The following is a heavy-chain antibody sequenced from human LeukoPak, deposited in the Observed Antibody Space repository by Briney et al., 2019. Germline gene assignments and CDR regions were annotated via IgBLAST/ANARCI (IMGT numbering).Heavy chain of an antibody. CDR2: IIPIFGTA. Sequence: SVKVSCKASGGTFSSYAISWVRQAPGQGLEWMGGIIPIFGTANYAQKFQGRVTITADESTSTAYMELSCLRSEDTAVYYCARGGDYDILTGYYKAFDYWGQGTLVTVSS. D-gene: IGHD3-9*01. CDR3: ARGGDYDILTGYYKAFDY. CDR1: GGTFSSYA. J-gene: IGHJ4*02. V-gene: IGHV1-69*13.